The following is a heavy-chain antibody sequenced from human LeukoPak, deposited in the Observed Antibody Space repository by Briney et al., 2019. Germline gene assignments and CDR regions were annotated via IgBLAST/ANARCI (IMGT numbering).Heavy chain of an antibody. CDR1: GYTFTSYG. Sequence: GASVKVSCKASGYTFTSYGISWVRQAPGQGLEWMGWISAYNGNTNYAQKLQGGVTMTTDTSTSTAYMELRSLRSDDTAVYYCARDWVSGDFWSGYYFFIYYYYYGMDVWGQGTTVTVSS. CDR3: ARDWVSGDFWSGYYFFIYYYYYGMDV. V-gene: IGHV1-18*01. J-gene: IGHJ6*02. D-gene: IGHD3-3*01. CDR2: ISAYNGNT.